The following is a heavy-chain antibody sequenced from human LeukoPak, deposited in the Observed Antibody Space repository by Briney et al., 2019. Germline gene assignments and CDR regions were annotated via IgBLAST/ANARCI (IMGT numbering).Heavy chain of an antibody. V-gene: IGHV4-59*01. D-gene: IGHD3-22*01. CDR3: ARLKYDSSGYTD. CDR2: IYYSGST. CDR1: GGSISSYY. Sequence: SETLPLTCTVSGGSISSYYWSWIRQPPGKGLEWIGYIYYSGSTNYNPSLKSRVTISVDTSKNQFSLKLSSVTAADTAVYYCARLKYDSSGYTDWGQGTLVTVSS. J-gene: IGHJ4*02.